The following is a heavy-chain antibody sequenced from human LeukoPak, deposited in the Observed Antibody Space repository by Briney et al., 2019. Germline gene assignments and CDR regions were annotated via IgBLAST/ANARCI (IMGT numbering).Heavy chain of an antibody. CDR1: GGSISSSSYY. Sequence: TSETLSLTCTVSGGSISSSSYYWGWIRQPPGKGLEWIGSIYYSGSTYYNPSLKSRVTISVDTSKNQFSLKLSSVTAADTAVYYCARRRPVDERSGSGAGGYFDYWGQGTLVTVSS. CDR2: IYYSGST. CDR3: ARRRPVDERSGSGAGGYFDY. J-gene: IGHJ4*02. V-gene: IGHV4-39*07. D-gene: IGHD3-10*01.